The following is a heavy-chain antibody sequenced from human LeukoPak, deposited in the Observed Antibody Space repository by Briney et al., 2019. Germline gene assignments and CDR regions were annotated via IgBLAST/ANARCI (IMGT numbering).Heavy chain of an antibody. CDR2: IIPILDAA. V-gene: IGHV1-69*04. CDR1: GGTFNTYA. D-gene: IGHD5-18*01. Sequence: SVKVSCKASGGTFNTYAITWVRQAPGQGLEWMGRIIPILDAADSAQKFQGRLTMTADKSTSTVYMELSSLTSDDTAIYFCARFPLRGYTYGSVIHHMDVWGQGTTVTVSS. CDR3: ARFPLRGYTYGSVIHHMDV. J-gene: IGHJ6*02.